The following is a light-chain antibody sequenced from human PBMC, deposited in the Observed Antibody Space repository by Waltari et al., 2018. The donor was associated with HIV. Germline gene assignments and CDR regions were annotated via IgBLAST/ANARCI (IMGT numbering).Light chain of an antibody. Sequence: QSALTQPRSVSGSLGPSVTISCTGTSSYVGGYDYVPWYQQHPGKAPKLMIYDVTERPSGVPDRFSGSRSGNAASLTISGLQAEDEADYYCCSYAGSYTPVVFGGGTNLTVL. V-gene: IGLV2-11*01. CDR1: SSYVGGYDY. J-gene: IGLJ2*01. CDR2: DVT. CDR3: CSYAGSYTPVV.